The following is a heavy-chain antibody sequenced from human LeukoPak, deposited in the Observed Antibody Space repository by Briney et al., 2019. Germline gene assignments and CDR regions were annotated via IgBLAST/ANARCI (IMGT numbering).Heavy chain of an antibody. CDR3: ARKMKTGDRVGTFDI. CDR1: GFTFSSYW. V-gene: IGHV3-7*04. J-gene: IGHJ3*02. CDR2: IKEDGSAK. D-gene: IGHD7-27*01. Sequence: GGSLRLSCAASGFTFSSYWMTWVRQAPGKGLEWVADIKEDGSAKHYVDSVKGRFTISRDNAKNTLYLQMNSLTAEDTAVYYCARKMKTGDRVGTFDIWGQGTMVTVSS.